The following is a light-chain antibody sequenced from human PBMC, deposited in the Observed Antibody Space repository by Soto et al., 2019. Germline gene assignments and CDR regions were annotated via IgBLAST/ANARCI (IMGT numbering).Light chain of an antibody. CDR1: QSVSSNY. J-gene: IGKJ4*01. CDR2: AAS. V-gene: IGKV3-20*01. CDR3: QQFGLSPT. Sequence: EVVLTQSPGTLSLSPGGRATLSCRASQSVSSNYLAWYQQKLGQAPRLLIFAASSRATGIPDRFSGSGSGTDFTLTISRLEPEDFAVYYCQQFGLSPTFGGGTKVEIK.